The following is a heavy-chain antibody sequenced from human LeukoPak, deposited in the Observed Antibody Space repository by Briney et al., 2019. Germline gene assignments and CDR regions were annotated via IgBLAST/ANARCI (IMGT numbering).Heavy chain of an antibody. CDR1: GGSISSGGYY. CDR3: ARGYYDSSGGGDYFDY. J-gene: IGHJ4*02. Sequence: KSSETLSLTCTVSGGSISSGGYYWSWIRQHPGKGLEWIGYIYYSGSTYYNPSLKSRVTISVDTSKNQFSLKLSSVTAADTAVYYCARGYYDSSGGGDYFDYWGQGTLVTVSS. D-gene: IGHD3-22*01. CDR2: IYYSGST. V-gene: IGHV4-31*03.